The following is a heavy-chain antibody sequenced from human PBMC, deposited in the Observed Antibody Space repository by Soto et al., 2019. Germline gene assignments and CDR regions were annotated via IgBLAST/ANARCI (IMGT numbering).Heavy chain of an antibody. V-gene: IGHV3-48*02. CDR2: ISRSSDMT. CDR3: ARDHMYAFEI. Sequence: GGSLRLSCAASGFIFSTYSMNWVRQAPGKGLVWLSYISRSSDMTHYADSVKGRFTISRDNAKNSLYLQMNSLTDEDTAVYYCARDHMYAFEIWGLGTMVTVSS. D-gene: IGHD2-21*01. J-gene: IGHJ3*02. CDR1: GFIFSTYS.